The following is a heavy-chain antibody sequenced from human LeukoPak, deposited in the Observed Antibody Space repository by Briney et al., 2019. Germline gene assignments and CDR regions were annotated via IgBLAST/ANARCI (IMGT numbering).Heavy chain of an antibody. D-gene: IGHD3-3*01. J-gene: IGHJ4*02. Sequence: PGAPLRLSSAACGFTIGTFACSWVRQAPGKGLEWVSSITGDDSTYYADSVKGRFTISRDTSSNTLYLQMNSLRAEDTALYYCAKGHYDFRDYWGQGTLVTVSS. V-gene: IGHV3-23*01. CDR3: AKGHYDFRDY. CDR2: ITGDDST. CDR1: GFTIGTFA.